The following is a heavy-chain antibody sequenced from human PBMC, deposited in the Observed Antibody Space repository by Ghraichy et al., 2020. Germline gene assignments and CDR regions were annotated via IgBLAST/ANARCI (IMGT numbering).Heavy chain of an antibody. Sequence: SETLSLTCTVSGGSISSGDYYWSWIRQPPGKGLEWIGYIYYSGSTYYNPSLKSRVTISVDTSKNQFSLKLSSVTAADTAVYYCAREGVGEQVVMTTVTTSWFDPWGQGTLVTVSS. CDR1: GGSISSGDYY. V-gene: IGHV4-30-4*01. CDR2: IYYSGST. D-gene: IGHD4-17*01. CDR3: AREGVGEQVVMTTVTTSWFDP. J-gene: IGHJ5*02.